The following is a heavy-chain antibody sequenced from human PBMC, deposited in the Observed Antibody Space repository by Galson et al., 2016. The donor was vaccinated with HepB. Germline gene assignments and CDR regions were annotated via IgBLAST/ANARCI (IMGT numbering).Heavy chain of an antibody. Sequence: NYAQKFQGRVTITADESTRTAYMELSSLRSEDTAVYYCARGSSSSHFDPWGQGTLVTVSS. CDR3: ARGSSSSHFDP. D-gene: IGHD6-13*01. V-gene: IGHV1-69*01. J-gene: IGHJ5*02.